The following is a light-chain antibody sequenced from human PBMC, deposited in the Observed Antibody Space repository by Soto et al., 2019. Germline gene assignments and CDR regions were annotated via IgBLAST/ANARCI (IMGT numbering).Light chain of an antibody. CDR3: QQRSSWTLT. V-gene: IGKV3-11*01. J-gene: IGKJ4*01. Sequence: EVVMTQSPSTLSLSPGERATLSCRASQSVSSYLAWYQQKHGQAPRLLIYERSNRATGIPPRFSGSGSGTDCTITISSLETEDFAVYDCQQRSSWTLTFGGGTKVDIK. CDR1: QSVSSY. CDR2: ERS.